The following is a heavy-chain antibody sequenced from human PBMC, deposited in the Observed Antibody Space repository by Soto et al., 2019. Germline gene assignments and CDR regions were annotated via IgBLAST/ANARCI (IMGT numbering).Heavy chain of an antibody. Sequence: GGSLRLSCSVSGFSFSNYAMTWVRQAPGKGLEWVSSISGGGGGTHYADSMKGRVTISRDNSRNTLHLEMKRLRADDTAVYYCARTRPYLPTDWGQGTMVTVSS. CDR2: ISGGGGGT. J-gene: IGHJ3*01. CDR1: GFSFSNYA. CDR3: ARTRPYLPTD. V-gene: IGHV3-23*01. D-gene: IGHD1-26*01.